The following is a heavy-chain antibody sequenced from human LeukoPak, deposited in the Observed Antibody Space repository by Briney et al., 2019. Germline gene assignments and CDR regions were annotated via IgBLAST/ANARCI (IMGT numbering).Heavy chain of an antibody. CDR1: GFTFSSYG. CDR2: ISYDGSNK. CDR3: AKTAAWSGYDWFDY. D-gene: IGHD5-12*01. J-gene: IGHJ4*02. Sequence: GRSLRLSCAASGFTFSSYGMHWVRQAPGKGLEWVAVISYDGSNKYYADSVKGRFTISRDNSKNTLYLQMNSLRAEDTAVYYCAKTAAWSGYDWFDYWGQGTLVTVSS. V-gene: IGHV3-30*18.